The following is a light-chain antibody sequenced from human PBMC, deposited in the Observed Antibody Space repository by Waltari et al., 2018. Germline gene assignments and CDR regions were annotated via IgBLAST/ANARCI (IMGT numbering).Light chain of an antibody. Sequence: QSALSQPASVSGSPGQSVTVSCTGSSSDVGDYNFVSWYRQHPGKAPELMIHDVDKRPSGVSNRFAGSKAGNTASLTISGLQAEDQADYYCCSDAGRGTFVFGTGTQVTVL. V-gene: IGLV2-23*02. CDR3: CSDAGRGTFV. CDR2: DVD. J-gene: IGLJ1*01. CDR1: SSDVGDYNF.